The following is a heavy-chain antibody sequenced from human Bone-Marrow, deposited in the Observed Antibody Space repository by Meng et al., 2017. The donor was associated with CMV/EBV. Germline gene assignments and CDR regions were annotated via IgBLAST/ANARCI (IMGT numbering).Heavy chain of an antibody. D-gene: IGHD3-22*01. CDR2: IIPIFGTA. CDR3: ASNGRDYYDSSGYYLYYFDY. CDR1: GGTFSSYA. J-gene: IGHJ4*02. V-gene: IGHV1-69*05. Sequence: SVKVSCKASGGTFSSYAISWVRQAPGQGLEWMGGIIPIFGTANYAQKFQGRVTITTDESTSTAYMELSSLRSEDTAVYYCASNGRDYYDSSGYYLYYFDYCGQGTLVTVSS.